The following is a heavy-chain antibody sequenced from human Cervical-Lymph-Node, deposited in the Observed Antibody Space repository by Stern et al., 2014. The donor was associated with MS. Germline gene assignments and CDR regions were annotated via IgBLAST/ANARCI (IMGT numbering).Heavy chain of an antibody. V-gene: IGHV1-2*02. J-gene: IGHJ6*02. Sequence: QMQLVQSGAEGKKPGASVKVSCKASGYSFTAYYMHWVRQAPGQGLEWMGLIDPNSGGTKSAQNFQGRVAMTRDTSISTFYMELSGLTSDDTAVFYCARERHSMDVWGQGTTVTVSS. CDR3: ARERHSMDV. CDR2: IDPNSGGT. CDR1: GYSFTAYY.